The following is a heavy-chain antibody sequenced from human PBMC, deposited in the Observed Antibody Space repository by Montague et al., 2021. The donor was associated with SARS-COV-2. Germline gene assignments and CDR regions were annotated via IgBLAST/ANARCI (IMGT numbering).Heavy chain of an antibody. CDR1: GFTFDDYA. D-gene: IGHD3-9*01. CDR3: ARDPPYFDSGCFLDS. V-gene: IGHV3-30-3*01. J-gene: IGHJ4*02. CDR2: ISYDGSNK. Sequence: SLRLSCAASGFTFDDYAMYWVRQAPGKGLEWVAVISYDGSNKYYADSVKGRFTISRDNSKNTLYLQMNSLRAKDTAVYYCARDPPYFDSGCFLDSWGQGTLVTVSS.